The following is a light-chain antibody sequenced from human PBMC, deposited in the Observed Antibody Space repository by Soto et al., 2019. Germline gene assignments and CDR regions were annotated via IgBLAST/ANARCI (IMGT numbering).Light chain of an antibody. V-gene: IGKV3-15*01. J-gene: IGKJ3*01. CDR3: QHYSNWPPT. CDR1: ESVHSN. CDR2: YAS. Sequence: EMVMTQSPATLSVSPGERVPLSCRASESVHSNLAWSQQKPGRGPSLLIYYASSRVTGVPDRFSGSGSGTEFTLTISSLQSEDLGVYYCQHYSNWPPTFGPGTKVEIK.